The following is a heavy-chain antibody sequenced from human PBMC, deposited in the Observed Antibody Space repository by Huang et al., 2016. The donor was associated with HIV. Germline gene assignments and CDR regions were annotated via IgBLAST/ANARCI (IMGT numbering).Heavy chain of an antibody. V-gene: IGHV1-18*04. CDR3: ARDRRPPHYYGMDV. CDR2: ISAYNGNT. Sequence: QVQLVQSGAEVKKPGASVTVSCKASGYTFTSYGISWVRQAPGPGLEWMGWISAYNGNTNYAQKVQGRVTMTTDTATSTAYMELRSLRSDDTAVYYCARDRRPPHYYGMDVWGQGTTVTVSS. J-gene: IGHJ6*02. CDR1: GYTFTSYG.